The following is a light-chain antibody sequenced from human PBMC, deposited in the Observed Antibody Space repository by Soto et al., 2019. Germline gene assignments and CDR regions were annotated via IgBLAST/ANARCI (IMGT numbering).Light chain of an antibody. CDR1: QSDNRY. CDR3: HQRSTWSRT. J-gene: IGKJ5*01. V-gene: IGKV3-11*01. Sequence: EIVLTQSPATLSLSPGERATLSCRASQSDNRYLAWYQQKPGQPPRLLIYDTSNRATGIPARFSGSGSGPDFTLTISSLEPEDFAVYYCHQRSTWSRTFGQGTRWRL. CDR2: DTS.